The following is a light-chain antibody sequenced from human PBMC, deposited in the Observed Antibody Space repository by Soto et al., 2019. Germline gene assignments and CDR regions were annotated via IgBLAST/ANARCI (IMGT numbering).Light chain of an antibody. V-gene: IGKV3-15*01. CDR3: HQYNNWPPYT. CDR2: GAS. Sequence: EIVMTQSLATLSVFPGERATLSCRASQSISTNLAWYQLKPGQAPRLLIYGASARATGIPAKFSGSGSGTEFTLTISSLQSEDFAVYYCHQYNNWPPYTFGQGTKLEIK. CDR1: QSISTN. J-gene: IGKJ2*01.